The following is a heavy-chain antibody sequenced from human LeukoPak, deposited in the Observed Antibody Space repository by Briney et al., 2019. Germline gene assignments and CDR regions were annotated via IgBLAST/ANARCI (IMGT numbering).Heavy chain of an antibody. J-gene: IGHJ4*02. CDR3: ARDKFDCSSTSCHTGPDY. CDR1: GFIFRSYW. Sequence: GGSLRLSCAASGFIFRSYWMVWVRQAPGKGLEWVAVISYDGSNKYYADSVKGRFTISRDNSKNTLYLQMNSLRAEDTAVYYCARDKFDCSSTSCHTGPDYWGQGTLVTVSS. V-gene: IGHV3-30*03. D-gene: IGHD2-2*02. CDR2: ISYDGSNK.